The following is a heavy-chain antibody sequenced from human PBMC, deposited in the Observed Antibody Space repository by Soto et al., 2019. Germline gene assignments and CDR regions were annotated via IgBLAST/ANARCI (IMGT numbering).Heavy chain of an antibody. CDR1: GYTFTSYA. D-gene: IGHD6-13*01. Sequence: ASVKVSFKASGYTFTSYAMPWVLQAPGQRLEWMGWINAGNGNTKYSQKFQGRVTITRDTSASTAYMELSSLRSEDTAVYYCARVGGYSSSWYSDYWGQGTLVTVSS. V-gene: IGHV1-3*01. CDR2: INAGNGNT. J-gene: IGHJ4*02. CDR3: ARVGGYSSSWYSDY.